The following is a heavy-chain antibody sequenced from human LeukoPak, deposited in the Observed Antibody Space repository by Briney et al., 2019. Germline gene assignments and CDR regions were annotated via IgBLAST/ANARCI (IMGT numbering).Heavy chain of an antibody. V-gene: IGHV3-23*01. CDR3: ARNLRVAVAGIDY. J-gene: IGHJ4*02. CDR2: ISGSGGST. CDR1: GFTFSSYD. D-gene: IGHD6-19*01. Sequence: GGSLRLSCAASGFTFSSYDMSWVRQAPRQGLEWVSVISGSGGSTYYADSVKGRFTISRDNSKNTLCLQMNSLRAEDTAVYYCARNLRVAVAGIDYWGQGTLVTVSS.